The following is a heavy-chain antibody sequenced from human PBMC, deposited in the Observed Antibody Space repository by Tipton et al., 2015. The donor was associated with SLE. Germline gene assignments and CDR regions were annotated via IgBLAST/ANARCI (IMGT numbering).Heavy chain of an antibody. J-gene: IGHJ6*02. CDR2: IRYDGSNK. D-gene: IGHD3-3*01. Sequence: SLRLSCAASGFTFSSYGMHWVRQAPGKGLEWVAFIRYDGSNKYYADSVKGRFTISRDNSKNTLYLQMNSLRAEDTAVYYCAKVASRLWSGYYYYYYYGMDVWGQGTTVTVSS. CDR1: GFTFSSYG. V-gene: IGHV3-30*02. CDR3: AKVASRLWSGYYYYYYYGMDV.